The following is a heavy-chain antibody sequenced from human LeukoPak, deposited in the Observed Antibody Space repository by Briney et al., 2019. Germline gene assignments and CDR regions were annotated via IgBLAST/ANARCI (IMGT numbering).Heavy chain of an antibody. CDR2: ISWNSGSI. V-gene: IGHV3-9*01. Sequence: GGSLRLSCAASGFTFDDYAMHWVRQAPGKGLEWVSGISWNSGSIGYADSVKGRFTISRDNAKNSLYLQMNSLRAEDTAVYYCATYSSSWYPLYNWFDPWGQGTLVTVSS. CDR1: GFTFDDYA. D-gene: IGHD6-13*01. J-gene: IGHJ5*02. CDR3: ATYSSSWYPLYNWFDP.